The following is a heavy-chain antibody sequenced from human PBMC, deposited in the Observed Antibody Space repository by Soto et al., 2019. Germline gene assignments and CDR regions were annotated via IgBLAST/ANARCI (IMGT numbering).Heavy chain of an antibody. V-gene: IGHV4-59*01. CDR1: GGSISSNP. CDR3: ARLRRRDSSSFQEWFDP. J-gene: IGHJ5*02. CDR2: IYYSGST. Sequence: PSETLSLTCTVSGGSISSNPWSWIRQPPGKGLEWVGYIYYSGSTYNPSLKSRVSMSVDTSKNQFSLKLSSVTAADTAVYYCARLRRRDSSSFQEWFDPWGQGTLVTVSS. D-gene: IGHD3-22*01.